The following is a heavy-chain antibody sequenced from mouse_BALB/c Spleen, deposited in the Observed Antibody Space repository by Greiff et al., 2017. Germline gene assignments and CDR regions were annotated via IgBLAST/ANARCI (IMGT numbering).Heavy chain of an antibody. CDR1: GYSITSGYY. CDR2: ISYDGSN. V-gene: IGHV3-6*02. J-gene: IGHJ3*01. D-gene: IGHD2-13*01. CDR3: ARGVSYYGDHLPGAY. Sequence: EVKLQESGPGLVKPSQSLSLTCSVTGYSITSGYYWNWIRQFPGNKLEWMGYISYDGSNNYNPSLKNRISITRDTSKNQFFLKLNSVTTEDTATYYCARGVSYYGDHLPGAYWGQGTLVTVSA.